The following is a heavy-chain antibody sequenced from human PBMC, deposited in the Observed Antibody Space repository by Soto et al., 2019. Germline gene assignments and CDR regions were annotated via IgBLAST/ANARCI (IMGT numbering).Heavy chain of an antibody. V-gene: IGHV1-69*13. CDR2: TIPISGTA. CDR3: ARGFNGIAAASPLDYYDNSMDV. Sequence: LVKVSCKASVGTFSSYAISWVRQAPGQGLELMGGTIPISGTANYAQKFQGRCTLTADESTSTAYMELSSLISEDTALNYCARGFNGIAAASPLDYYDNSMDVWGQGSPVTVSS. CDR1: VGTFSSYA. D-gene: IGHD6-13*01. J-gene: IGHJ6*02.